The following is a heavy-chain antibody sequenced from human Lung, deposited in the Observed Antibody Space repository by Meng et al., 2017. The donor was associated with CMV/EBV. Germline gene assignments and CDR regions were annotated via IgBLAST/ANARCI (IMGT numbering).Heavy chain of an antibody. V-gene: IGHV1-18*01. Sequence: QVHAVQYGSGLKKPGASVKVSCKASGYTFNRYCLNWVRQAPGQGLEWMGWISAYNGNTNYAQKLQGRVIMTTDTSTSTAYLELRSLRSDDTAVYYCARVAVGITSGDYWGQGTLVTVSS. D-gene: IGHD1-26*01. CDR1: GYTFNRYC. CDR3: ARVAVGITSGDY. J-gene: IGHJ4*02. CDR2: ISAYNGNT.